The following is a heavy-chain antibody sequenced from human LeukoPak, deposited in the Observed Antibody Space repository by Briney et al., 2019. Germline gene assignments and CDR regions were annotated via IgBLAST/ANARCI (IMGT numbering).Heavy chain of an antibody. D-gene: IGHD3-16*01. CDR3: ARVGDYVCKD. CDR2: IYTGGST. Sequence: PGGSLRLSCVASGFTVSSNYMSWVRQAPGKGLEWVSVIYTGGSTYYADSVKGRFTISRDNSKNTLYLQMNSLRVEDTAVYYCARVGDYVCKDWGQGTLVTVSS. J-gene: IGHJ4*02. CDR1: GFTVSSNY. V-gene: IGHV3-66*01.